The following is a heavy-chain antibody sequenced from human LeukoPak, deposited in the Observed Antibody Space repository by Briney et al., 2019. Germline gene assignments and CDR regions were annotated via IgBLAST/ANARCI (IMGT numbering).Heavy chain of an antibody. V-gene: IGHV3-30*18. CDR3: AKDENSSSWYEGDYYYYYGMDV. Sequence: GGSLRLSCAASGFTFSSYGMHWVRQAPGKGLEWVAVISYDGSNKYYADSVKGRFTISRDNSKNTLYLQMNSLRAEDTAVYYCAKDENSSSWYEGDYYYYYGMDVWGQGTTVTVSS. J-gene: IGHJ6*02. CDR1: GFTFSSYG. D-gene: IGHD6-13*01. CDR2: ISYDGSNK.